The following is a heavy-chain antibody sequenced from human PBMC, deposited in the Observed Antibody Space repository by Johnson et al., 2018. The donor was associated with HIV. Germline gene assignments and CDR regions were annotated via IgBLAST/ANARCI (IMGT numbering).Heavy chain of an antibody. CDR3: ARILVGTMVRGVSLHDAFDI. J-gene: IGHJ3*02. V-gene: IGHV3-11*01. CDR2: MSSSVTTI. CDR1: GFSFSDYY. D-gene: IGHD3-10*01. Sequence: VQLVESGGGLVQPGGSLRLSCLASGFSFSDYYMRWIRQAPGKGLEWISYMSSSVTTIYHADSAKGRGTTSTDNSKNTLHLQMKSLRAEDTAVYYCARILVGTMVRGVSLHDAFDIWGQGTMVTVSS.